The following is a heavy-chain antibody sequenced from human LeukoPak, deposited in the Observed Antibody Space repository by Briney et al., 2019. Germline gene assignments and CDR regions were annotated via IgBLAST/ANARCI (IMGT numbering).Heavy chain of an antibody. CDR3: ARDTNFGYDAFDI. V-gene: IGHV3-48*04. CDR2: ISSGSSSV. CDR1: GFTFSAYT. J-gene: IGHJ3*02. Sequence: PGGSLRLSCSASGFTFSAYTMNWVRQAPGQGLEWVSYISSGSSSVYYADSVKGRFTISRDNAKNSLYLQMNSLRAEDTAVYYCARDTNFGYDAFDIWGQGTMVTVSS. D-gene: IGHD3-10*01.